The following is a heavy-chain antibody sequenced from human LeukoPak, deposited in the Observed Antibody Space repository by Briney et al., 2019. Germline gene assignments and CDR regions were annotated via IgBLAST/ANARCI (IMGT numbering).Heavy chain of an antibody. V-gene: IGHV1-18*01. CDR3: ARAHSSKRAFDI. J-gene: IGHJ3*02. CDR1: GYTFTSYV. CDR2: ISAYNGNT. D-gene: IGHD6-19*01. Sequence: ASVKVSCKASGYTFTSYVISWVRQAPGQGLEWMGWISAYNGNTNYAQKLQGRVTMTTDTSTSTAYMELRSLRSDDTAVYYCARAHSSKRAFDIWGQGTMVTVSS.